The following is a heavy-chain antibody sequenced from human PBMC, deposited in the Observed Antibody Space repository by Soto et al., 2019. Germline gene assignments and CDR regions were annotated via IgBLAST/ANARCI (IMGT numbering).Heavy chain of an antibody. CDR3: STDAGDAGGSSDYYFDF. J-gene: IGHJ4*02. V-gene: IGHV3-23*01. Sequence: RQRGVLKISCAASGFTFSSNAMSWIRHGPGKGLEWVSAVKCSGCSTYYEDSVKGRCTISRDNSKNTLYLQMNSLRAEDPAVYYCSTDAGDAGGSSDYYFDFWGQGTMVTVSS. D-gene: IGHD2-15*01. CDR2: VKCSGCST. CDR1: GFTFSSNA.